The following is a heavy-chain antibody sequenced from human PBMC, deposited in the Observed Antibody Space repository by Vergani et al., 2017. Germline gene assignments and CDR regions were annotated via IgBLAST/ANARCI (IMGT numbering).Heavy chain of an antibody. D-gene: IGHD2-2*02. CDR1: GYTFTGYY. J-gene: IGHJ6*02. Sequence: QVQLVQSGAEVKKPGASVKVSCKASGYTFTGYYMHWVRQAPGQGLEWMGWINPNSGGTNYAQKFQGRVTMTRDTSISTAYMELSRLRSDDTAVYYCARDEAVVPAAIYYYGMDVWGQGTTVTVSS. CDR2: INPNSGGT. V-gene: IGHV1-2*02. CDR3: ARDEAVVPAAIYYYGMDV.